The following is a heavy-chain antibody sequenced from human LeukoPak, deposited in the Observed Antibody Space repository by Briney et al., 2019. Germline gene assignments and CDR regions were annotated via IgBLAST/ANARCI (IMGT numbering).Heavy chain of an antibody. Sequence: SQTLSLTCTVSGGSISSGGYYWSWIRQPPGKGLECIGSIYYSGSTYYNPSLKSRVTISVDTSKNQFSLKLSSVTAADTAVYYCARDRHYGSGSYSLDYFDYWDQGTLVTVSS. J-gene: IGHJ4*02. V-gene: IGHV4-39*07. CDR3: ARDRHYGSGSYSLDYFDY. CDR2: IYYSGST. CDR1: GGSISSGGYY. D-gene: IGHD3-10*01.